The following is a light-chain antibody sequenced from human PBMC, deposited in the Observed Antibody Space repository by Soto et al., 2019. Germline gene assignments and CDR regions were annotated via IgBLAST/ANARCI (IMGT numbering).Light chain of an antibody. V-gene: IGKV3-20*01. Sequence: EIVLTQSPGTLSLSPGESATLSCRASQSISSSFFAWYQHKPGQAPRLLIYGTSNRATGIPDRFSGSGSGTDFTITISRLEPEDFAVYYCQQYGSSPFTFGPGTKVDIK. CDR3: QQYGSSPFT. CDR2: GTS. J-gene: IGKJ3*01. CDR1: QSISSSF.